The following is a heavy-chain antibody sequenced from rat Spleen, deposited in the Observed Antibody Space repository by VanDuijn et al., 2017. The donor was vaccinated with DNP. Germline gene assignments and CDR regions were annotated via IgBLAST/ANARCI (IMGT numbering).Heavy chain of an antibody. Sequence: EVQLVESGGGLVQPGRSLKLSCTVSGFTFSDYYMAWVRQAPTKGLEWIASITRTGGNTYYPDSVKGRFTISRDNAKSTLYLQMNSLRSEDMATYYCERWGGDFFDYWGQGVMVTVSS. CDR2: ITRTGGNT. CDR1: GFTFSDYY. J-gene: IGHJ2*01. CDR3: ERWGGDFFDY. V-gene: IGHV5-25*01.